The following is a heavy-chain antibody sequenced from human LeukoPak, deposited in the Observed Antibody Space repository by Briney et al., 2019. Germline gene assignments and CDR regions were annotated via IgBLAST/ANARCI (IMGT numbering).Heavy chain of an antibody. V-gene: IGHV5-51*01. Sequence: GESLKISCKGSGYSFTSYWISWVRQMPGKGLEWMGIIYPGDSDTRYSPSFQGQVTISADKSISTAYLQWRSLKASDTAMYYCARSKQQLVPGDFDYWGQGTLVTVSS. CDR3: ARSKQQLVPGDFDY. J-gene: IGHJ4*02. CDR2: IYPGDSDT. CDR1: GYSFTSYW. D-gene: IGHD6-13*01.